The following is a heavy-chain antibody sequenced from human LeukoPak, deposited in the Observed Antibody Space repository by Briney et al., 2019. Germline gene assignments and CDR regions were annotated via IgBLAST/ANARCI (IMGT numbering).Heavy chain of an antibody. D-gene: IGHD3-10*01. J-gene: IGHJ4*02. CDR3: ARDKSYFGSGNYHYFDS. V-gene: IGHV3-23*01. Sequence: GGSLRLSCAASGFTFSNYGMGWVRQTPGKGLEWLSSVSGSGANTYYADSVKGRFTISRDNSKNTVYLQMNSLRPEDTALYYCARDKSYFGSGNYHYFDSWGQGALVIVSS. CDR1: GFTFSNYG. CDR2: VSGSGANT.